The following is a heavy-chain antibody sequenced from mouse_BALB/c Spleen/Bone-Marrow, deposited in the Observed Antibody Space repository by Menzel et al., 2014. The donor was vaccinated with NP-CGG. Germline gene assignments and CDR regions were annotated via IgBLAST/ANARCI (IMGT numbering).Heavy chain of an antibody. V-gene: IGHV7-3*02. CDR3: ASDSDWFAY. J-gene: IGHJ3*01. Sequence: EVKLMESGGGLVQPGGSLRLSCATSGFTFTDNYMTWVRQPPGKALEWLGFIRNKANGYTTEYSASVKGRFTISRDNSQSILYLQMNTLRAEDSATYYCASDSDWFAYWGQGTLVTVSA. CDR2: IRNKANGYTT. CDR1: GFTFTDNY.